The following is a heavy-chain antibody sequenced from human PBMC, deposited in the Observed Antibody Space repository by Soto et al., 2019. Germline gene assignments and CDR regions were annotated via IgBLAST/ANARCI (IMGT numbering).Heavy chain of an antibody. V-gene: IGHV4-59*01. CDR2: IYYSGTT. Sequence: SETLSLTCTVSGGSISTYYWSWIRQPPGKGLEWIGYIYYSGTTNYNPSLNGRVTISVDTSKNQFSLKLSSVTAADTAVYYCARGKYSGSYYDWFDPWGQGTLVTVS. CDR3: ARGKYSGSYYDWFDP. D-gene: IGHD1-26*01. J-gene: IGHJ5*02. CDR1: GGSISTYY.